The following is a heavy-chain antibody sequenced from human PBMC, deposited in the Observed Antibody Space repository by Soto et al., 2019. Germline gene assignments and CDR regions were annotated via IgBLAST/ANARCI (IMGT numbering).Heavy chain of an antibody. Sequence: SGPTLVNPTQTLTLTCTFSGFSLRNSGMRVSWIRQPPGKALEWLARIDWDDDKFYSTSLKTRLTISKDTSKNQVVLTMTNMDPVDTATYFCAKTGTDGSWFDPWGQGTLVTVSS. V-gene: IGHV2-70*04. CDR3: AKTGTDGSWFDP. CDR2: IDWDDDK. J-gene: IGHJ5*02. CDR1: GFSLRNSGMR. D-gene: IGHD1-1*01.